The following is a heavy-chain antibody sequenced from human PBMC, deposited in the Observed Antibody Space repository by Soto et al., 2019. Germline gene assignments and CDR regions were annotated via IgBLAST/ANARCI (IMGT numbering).Heavy chain of an antibody. D-gene: IGHD1-26*01. V-gene: IGHV3-21*01. CDR3: ARMHSGTYYGAFDY. Sequence: PGGSLRLSCAASGFTFSRYSMNWVRQAPGKGLEWVSSISSSSSYIYYADSVKCRLTISRDNAKNSLHLQINSLRAEDTAVYYCARMHSGTYYGAFDYWGQGTLVTVSS. CDR1: GFTFSRYS. CDR2: ISSSSSYI. J-gene: IGHJ4*02.